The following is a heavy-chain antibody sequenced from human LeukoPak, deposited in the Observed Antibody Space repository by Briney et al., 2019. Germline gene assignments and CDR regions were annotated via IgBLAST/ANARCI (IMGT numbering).Heavy chain of an antibody. J-gene: IGHJ4*02. CDR3: AKDQGIAVAAPFDY. CDR2: IRYDGSNK. Sequence: GGSLRLSCAASGFTFSSCGMHWVRQAPGKGLEWVAFIRYDGSNKYYADSVKGRFTISRDNSKNTLYLQMNSLRAEDTAVYYCAKDQGIAVAAPFDYWGQGTLVTVSS. CDR1: GFTFSSCG. D-gene: IGHD6-19*01. V-gene: IGHV3-30*02.